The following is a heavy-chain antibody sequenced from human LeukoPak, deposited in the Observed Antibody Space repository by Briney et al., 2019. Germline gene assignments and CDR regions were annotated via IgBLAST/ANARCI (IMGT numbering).Heavy chain of an antibody. V-gene: IGHV1-8*01. CDR2: MNPNSGNT. CDR3: ARGYSSSWYYYYGMDV. CDR1: GYTFTSYD. D-gene: IGHD6-13*01. J-gene: IGHJ6*02. Sequence: ASVKVSCKASGYTFTSYDSNWVRQATGQGLEWMGRMNPNSGNTGYAQKFQGRVTMTRNTSISTAYMELSSLRSEGTAVYYCARGYSSSWYYYYGMDVWGQGTTVTVSS.